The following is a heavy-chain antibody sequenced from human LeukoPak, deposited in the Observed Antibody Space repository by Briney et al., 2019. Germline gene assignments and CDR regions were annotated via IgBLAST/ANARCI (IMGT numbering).Heavy chain of an antibody. V-gene: IGHV1-69*04. D-gene: IGHD3-22*01. CDR3: ARAKSITMIVVVRPQLPYYFDY. CDR1: GGTFSSYA. J-gene: IGHJ4*02. CDR2: IIPILGIA. Sequence: SVKVSCTASGGTFSSYAISWVRQAPGQGLEWMGRIIPILGIANYAQKFQGRVTMTTDTSTSTAYMELRSLRSDDTAVYYCARAKSITMIVVVRPQLPYYFDYWGQGTLVTVSS.